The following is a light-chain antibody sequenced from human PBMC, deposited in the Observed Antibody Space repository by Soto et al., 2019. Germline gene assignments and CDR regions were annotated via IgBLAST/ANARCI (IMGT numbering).Light chain of an antibody. J-gene: IGLJ2*01. CDR1: SSDVGAYNY. CDR3: SSYTSSRTLE. Sequence: QSALTQPASVSGSPGQSITISCTGTSSDVGAYNYVSWYQQHPGKAPKLMIYEVTNRPSGVSNRFSGSKSGNTASLTISGLQAEDEADYYSSSYTSSRTLEIGGGTKLTVL. V-gene: IGLV2-14*01. CDR2: EVT.